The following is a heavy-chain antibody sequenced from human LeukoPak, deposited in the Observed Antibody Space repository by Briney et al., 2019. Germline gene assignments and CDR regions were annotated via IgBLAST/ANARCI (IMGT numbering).Heavy chain of an antibody. D-gene: IGHD3-3*01. CDR1: GYTFTSYG. CDR2: ISAYNGNT. CDR3: ARDSTAYYDFWSGYYTGRQIDY. Sequence: ASVKVSCKASGYTFTSYGISWVRQAPGQGLEWMGWISAYNGNTNYAQKLQGRVTMTTDTSTSTAYMELRSLRSDDTAVYYCARDSTAYYDFWSGYYTGRQIDYRGQGTLVTVSS. J-gene: IGHJ4*02. V-gene: IGHV1-18*01.